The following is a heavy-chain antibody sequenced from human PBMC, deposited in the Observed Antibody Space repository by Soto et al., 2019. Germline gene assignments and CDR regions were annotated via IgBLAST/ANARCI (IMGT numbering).Heavy chain of an antibody. Sequence: HPGGSLRLSCAASGFTFDDYAMHWVRQAPGKGLEWVSGISWNSGSIGYADSVKGRFTISRDNAKNSLYLQMNSLRAEDTALYYCAKDRGIAARTANFDYWGQGTLVTAPQ. CDR1: GFTFDDYA. D-gene: IGHD6-6*01. CDR3: AKDRGIAARTANFDY. CDR2: ISWNSGSI. V-gene: IGHV3-9*01. J-gene: IGHJ4*02.